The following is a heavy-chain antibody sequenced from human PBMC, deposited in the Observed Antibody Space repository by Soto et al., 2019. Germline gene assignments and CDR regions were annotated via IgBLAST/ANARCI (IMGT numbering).Heavy chain of an antibody. CDR2: IYYSGSS. J-gene: IGHJ5*02. D-gene: IGHD2-15*01. Sequence: SETLSLTCTVSGGSISSYYWSWIRQPPGKELEWIGYIYYSGSSDYDPSLKSRVTVSIDTSKNQLSLKLNSVTAADTAVYYCVRLDCSGGSCWLDPWGQGTLVTVSS. V-gene: IGHV4-59*08. CDR3: VRLDCSGGSCWLDP. CDR1: GGSISSYY.